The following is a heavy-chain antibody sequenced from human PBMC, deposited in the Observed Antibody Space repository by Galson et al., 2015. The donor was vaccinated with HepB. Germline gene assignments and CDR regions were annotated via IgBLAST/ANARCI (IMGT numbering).Heavy chain of an antibody. D-gene: IGHD1-26*01. Sequence: SLRLSCAASGFTFSSYGIHWVRQAPGKGLEWVAVIWYDGSYKHYADSVKGRFTISRDNSKNTLYLHMNSLRAEDTAVYYCARGGGYSGSYYFDYWGQGTLVTVSS. J-gene: IGHJ4*02. CDR3: ARGGGYSGSYYFDY. V-gene: IGHV3-33*01. CDR1: GFTFSSYG. CDR2: IWYDGSYK.